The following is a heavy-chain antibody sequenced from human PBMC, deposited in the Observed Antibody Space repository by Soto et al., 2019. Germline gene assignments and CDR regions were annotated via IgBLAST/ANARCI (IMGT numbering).Heavy chain of an antibody. Sequence: ASVKVSCKASGGTFSSYAISWVRQAPGQGLEWMGGIIPIFGTANYAQKFQGRVTITADESTSTAYMELGGLRSEDKAEYYCAGGDSVGSRPYGSGSYYTTYYYYYYGMDVWGQGTTVTVSS. CDR3: AGGDSVGSRPYGSGSYYTTYYYYYYGMDV. CDR2: IIPIFGTA. CDR1: GGTFSSYA. J-gene: IGHJ6*02. D-gene: IGHD3-10*01. V-gene: IGHV1-69*13.